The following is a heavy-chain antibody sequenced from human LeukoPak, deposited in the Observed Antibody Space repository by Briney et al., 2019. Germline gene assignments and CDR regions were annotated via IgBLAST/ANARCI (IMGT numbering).Heavy chain of an antibody. D-gene: IGHD1-26*01. CDR2: ISSSSYI. J-gene: IGHJ4*02. Sequence: KPGGSLRLSCAASGFTFSTYSMNWVRKAPGKGLEWVSSISSSSYIYYADSVKGRFTISRDNAKNSLYLQMNSLRAEDTAVYYCARLSGSSDCFDYWGQGTLVTVSS. CDR1: GFTFSTYS. CDR3: ARLSGSSDCFDY. V-gene: IGHV3-21*01.